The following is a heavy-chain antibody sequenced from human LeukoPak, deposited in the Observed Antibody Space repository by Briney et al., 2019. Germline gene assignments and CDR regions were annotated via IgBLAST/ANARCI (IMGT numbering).Heavy chain of an antibody. J-gene: IGHJ4*02. Sequence: GGSLRLSCAASGFTFSSYAMHWVRQAPGKGLEWVAVISYDGSNKYYADSVRGRFTISRDNSKNTLYLQMNSLSAEDTAVYYCARAIRIGAPSVNWGQGTLVTVSS. D-gene: IGHD1-26*01. CDR2: ISYDGSNK. V-gene: IGHV3-30*04. CDR1: GFTFSSYA. CDR3: ARAIRIGAPSVN.